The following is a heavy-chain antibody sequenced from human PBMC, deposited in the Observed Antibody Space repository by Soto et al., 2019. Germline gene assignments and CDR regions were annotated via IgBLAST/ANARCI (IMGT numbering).Heavy chain of an antibody. CDR2: INPYNGNT. V-gene: IGHV1-18*01. Sequence: QVQLVQSGAEVKKPGASVKVSCKASGYTFTSYGISWVRQAPGQGLEWMGWINPYNGNTNYAQKLQGRVTMTTDTATSTAYRELRSLRSDATAVYSCASTRSSGWDFDYWGQGTLVTVSS. CDR3: ASTRSSGWDFDY. D-gene: IGHD6-19*01. CDR1: GYTFTSYG. J-gene: IGHJ4*02.